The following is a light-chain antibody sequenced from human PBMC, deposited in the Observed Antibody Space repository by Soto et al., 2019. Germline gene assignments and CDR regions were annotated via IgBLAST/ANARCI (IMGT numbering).Light chain of an antibody. CDR3: LQGTHWPWT. Sequence: DVVMTQSPLFLPVTLGQPASISCRSSQSLIHSDGNTYLSWFQQRPGQSPRRLIYEVSDRDSGVXDXXTGSGSGTDFTLKISRVEAEDVGVYYCLQGTHWPWTFGQGTEVEIK. CDR1: QSLIHSDGNTY. V-gene: IGKV2-30*02. CDR2: EVS. J-gene: IGKJ1*01.